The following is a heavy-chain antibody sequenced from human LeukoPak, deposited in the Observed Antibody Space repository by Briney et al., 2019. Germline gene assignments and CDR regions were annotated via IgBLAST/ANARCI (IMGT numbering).Heavy chain of an antibody. Sequence: SETLSLTCTVAGGSISSDYWSWVRQPPGKGLEWIGYIYHSGSTNYNPSLKSRVTISVDTSKNQFSLKLSSVTAADTAVYYCARLRGSSWTTYYFDYWGQGTLATVSS. D-gene: IGHD6-13*01. CDR2: IYHSGST. V-gene: IGHV4-59*01. CDR1: GGSISSDY. CDR3: ARLRGSSWTTYYFDY. J-gene: IGHJ4*02.